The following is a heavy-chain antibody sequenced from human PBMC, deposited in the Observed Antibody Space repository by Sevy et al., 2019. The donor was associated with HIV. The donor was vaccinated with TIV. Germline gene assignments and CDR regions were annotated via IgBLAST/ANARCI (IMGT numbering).Heavy chain of an antibody. CDR3: ARFVGYRSGGRCSIIDF. J-gene: IGHJ4*02. V-gene: IGHV3-30*04. CDR1: GFSLSDHA. Sequence: GGSLRLSCAASGFSLSDHAVSWVRQTPGKGLEWLAVISYNGRNQYYADSVKGRFTISKDDSKNTLYLQLNSLRAEDTAVYYCARFVGYRSGGRCSIIDFWGQGTLVTVSS. D-gene: IGHD2-15*01. CDR2: ISYNGRNQ.